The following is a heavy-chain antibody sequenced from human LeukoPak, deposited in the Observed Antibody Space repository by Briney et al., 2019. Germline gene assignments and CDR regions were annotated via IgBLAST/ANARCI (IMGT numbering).Heavy chain of an antibody. CDR1: GGSISSSSYY. Sequence: SETLSLTCTVSGGSISSSSYYWGWIRQPPGKGLEWIGSIYYSGSTYYNPSLKSRVTISVDTSKNQFSLKLSSVTAADTAVYYCARQSYYDSSGYDYWGQGTLVTVSS. D-gene: IGHD3-22*01. CDR2: IYYSGST. J-gene: IGHJ4*02. V-gene: IGHV4-39*01. CDR3: ARQSYYDSSGYDY.